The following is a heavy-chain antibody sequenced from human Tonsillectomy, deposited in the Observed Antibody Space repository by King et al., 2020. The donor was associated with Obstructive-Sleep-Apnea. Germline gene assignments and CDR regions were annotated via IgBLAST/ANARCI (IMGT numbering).Heavy chain of an antibody. J-gene: IGHJ4*02. Sequence: QLQESGPGLVKPSETLSLTCTVSGGSISGSSYYCGCILQPPGKRLAWIGNSYDRGSTYYNPANKSLASISVDTSKNQCSLKLIAVTAADTAVYYCAGDGGSGWSLIWGQGALVTVSS. CDR2: SYDRGST. D-gene: IGHD6-19*01. CDR1: GGSISGSSYY. V-gene: IGHV4-39*07. CDR3: AGDGGSGWSLI.